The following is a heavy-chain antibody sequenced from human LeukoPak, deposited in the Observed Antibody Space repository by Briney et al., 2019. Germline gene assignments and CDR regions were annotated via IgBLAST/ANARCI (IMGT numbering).Heavy chain of an antibody. CDR2: IWFDGSNK. CDR1: GFTFSSYG. J-gene: IGHJ4*02. Sequence: GGSLRLSCAASGFTFSSYGMHWVRQAPGKGLEWVAVIWFDGSNKYYADSVKGRFTISRDNSENTLHLQMNSLRAEDTAVYYCARDPRGYYDSDSHLDYWGQGNLVTVSS. CDR3: ARDPRGYYDSDSHLDY. D-gene: IGHD3-22*01. V-gene: IGHV3-33*01.